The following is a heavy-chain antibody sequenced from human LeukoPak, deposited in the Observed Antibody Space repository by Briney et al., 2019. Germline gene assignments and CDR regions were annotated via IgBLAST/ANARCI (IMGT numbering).Heavy chain of an antibody. CDR2: ISGSGGST. CDR1: GFTVSSNY. Sequence: GGSLRLSCAASGFTVSSNYMSWVRQAPGKGLEWVSAISGSGGSTYYADSVKGRFTISRDNAKNTVYLQMNSLRVEDTAVYYCIRDFGSVGATNAFDIWGQGTMVTVSS. V-gene: IGHV3-23*01. CDR3: IRDFGSVGATNAFDI. J-gene: IGHJ3*02. D-gene: IGHD1-26*01.